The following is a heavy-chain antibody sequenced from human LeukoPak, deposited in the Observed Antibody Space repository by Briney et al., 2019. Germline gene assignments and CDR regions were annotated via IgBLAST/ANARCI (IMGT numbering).Heavy chain of an antibody. CDR2: IKQDGSEK. CDR3: ANHRWGYGMDV. V-gene: IGHV3-7*01. Sequence: GGSLRLSCAASGFTFSSYWINWVRQAPGKGLEWVAKIKQDGSEKYYMDSVKGRFTISRDNAKNSLYLQMNSLRAEDTAVYYCANHRWGYGMDVWGQGTTVTVSS. J-gene: IGHJ6*02. CDR1: GFTFSSYW. D-gene: IGHD3-16*01.